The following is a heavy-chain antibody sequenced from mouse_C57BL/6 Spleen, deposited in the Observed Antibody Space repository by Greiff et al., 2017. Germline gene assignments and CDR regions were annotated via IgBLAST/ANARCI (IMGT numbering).Heavy chain of an antibody. D-gene: IGHD1-1*01. CDR3: ARDPVVAREVRYFDY. Sequence: EVQRVESGPGLVKPSQSLSLTCSVTGYSITCGYYWNWIRQFPGNKLEWMGYISYDGSNNYNPSLKNRISITRDTSKNQFFLKLNSVTTEDTATYYCARDPVVAREVRYFDYWGQGTTLTVSS. V-gene: IGHV3-6*01. J-gene: IGHJ2*01. CDR2: ISYDGSN. CDR1: GYSITCGYY.